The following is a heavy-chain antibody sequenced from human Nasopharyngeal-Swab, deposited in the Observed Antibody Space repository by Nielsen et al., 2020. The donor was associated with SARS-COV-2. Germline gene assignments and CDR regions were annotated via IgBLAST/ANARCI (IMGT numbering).Heavy chain of an antibody. J-gene: IGHJ3*02. CDR2: MNPNSGNT. D-gene: IGHD3-3*01. V-gene: IGHV1-8*01. CDR3: ASRYYDFWSGYPSAFDI. Sequence: WVRQAPGQGLEWMGWMNPNSGNTGYAQKFQGRVTMTRNTSISTAYMELSSLRSEDRAVYYCASRYYDFWSGYPSAFDIWGQGTMVTVSS.